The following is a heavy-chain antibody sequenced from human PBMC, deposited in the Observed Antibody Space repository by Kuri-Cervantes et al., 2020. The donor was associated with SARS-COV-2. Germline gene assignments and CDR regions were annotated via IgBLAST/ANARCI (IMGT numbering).Heavy chain of an antibody. Sequence: KVSCKGSGYSFTSYWIGWVRQMPGKGLEWMGIIYPGDSDTRYSPSFQGQVTISADKSISTAYLQWSSLKASDTAMYYCAREGYSSGWSGPYFGYWGQGTLVTVSS. CDR2: IYPGDSDT. V-gene: IGHV5-51*01. CDR3: AREGYSSGWSGPYFGY. CDR1: GYSFTSYW. D-gene: IGHD6-19*01. J-gene: IGHJ4*02.